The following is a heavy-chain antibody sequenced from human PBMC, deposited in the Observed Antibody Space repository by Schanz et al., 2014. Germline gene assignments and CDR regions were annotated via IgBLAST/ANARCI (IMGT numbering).Heavy chain of an antibody. Sequence: QVQLVESGGGVVQPGRSLRLSCAASGFAFSVYGMHWVRQAPGKGPEWVAVIWSDGSTKYYADSVKGRFTISRDNSENTLYLQMNSLSADDTAVYYCAKQIHYDILTVTRNWGQGTLVTVSS. CDR2: IWSDGSTK. J-gene: IGHJ4*02. D-gene: IGHD3-9*01. CDR1: GFAFSVYG. V-gene: IGHV3-33*06. CDR3: AKQIHYDILTVTRN.